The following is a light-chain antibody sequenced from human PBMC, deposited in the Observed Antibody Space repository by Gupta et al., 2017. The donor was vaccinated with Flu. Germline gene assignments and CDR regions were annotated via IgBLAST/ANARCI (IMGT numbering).Light chain of an antibody. Sequence: ERATLSCRASQTMTNRDLAWYQQKPGQAPRLLIFAASSRATGVPDRFSGSGSGTDFTLTISRLEPEDFAVYFCQQYNTAPRTFGQGTRVEI. V-gene: IGKV3-20*01. J-gene: IGKJ1*01. CDR1: QTMTNRD. CDR3: QQYNTAPRT. CDR2: AAS.